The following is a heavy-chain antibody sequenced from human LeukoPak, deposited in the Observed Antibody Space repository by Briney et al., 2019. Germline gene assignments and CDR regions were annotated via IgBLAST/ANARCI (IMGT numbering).Heavy chain of an antibody. V-gene: IGHV3-7*01. J-gene: IGHJ4*02. CDR2: IKQDGSEK. D-gene: IGHD5-18*01. Sequence: QSGGSLRLSCAASGFTFSSYAMSWVRQAPGKGLEWVANIKQDGSEKYYVDSVKGRFTISRDNAKNSLYLQMNSLRAEDTAVYYCARVPTYSYGLYYWGQGTLVTVSS. CDR3: ARVPTYSYGLYY. CDR1: GFTFSSYA.